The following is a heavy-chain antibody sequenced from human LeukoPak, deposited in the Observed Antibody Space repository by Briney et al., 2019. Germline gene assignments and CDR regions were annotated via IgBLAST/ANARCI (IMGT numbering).Heavy chain of an antibody. CDR3: ARVTEYYDFWSGYYTEHFDY. CDR1: GYTFTSYD. J-gene: IGHJ4*02. V-gene: IGHV1-8*03. Sequence: GASVTDSCKASGYTFTSYDINWVRQATGQGLEWMGCMNPNSGNTGYAQKFQGRVTITRNTSISTAYMELSSLRSEDTAVYYCARVTEYYDFWSGYYTEHFDYWGQGTLVTVSS. CDR2: MNPNSGNT. D-gene: IGHD3-3*01.